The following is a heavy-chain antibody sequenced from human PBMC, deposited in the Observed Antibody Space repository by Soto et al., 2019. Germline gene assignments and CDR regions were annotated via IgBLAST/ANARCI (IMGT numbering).Heavy chain of an antibody. CDR3: ATLGWDFFGWGSPPNSYHGMDV. Sequence: GESLKISCKGSGYSFTSYWISWVRQMPGKGLEWMGRIDPSDSYTNYSPSSQGHVTISADKSISTAYLQWSSLKASDTAMYYCATLGWDFFGWGSPPNSYHGMDVWGQGPRVT. CDR1: GYSFTSYW. D-gene: IGHD3-10*01. J-gene: IGHJ6*02. V-gene: IGHV5-10-1*01. CDR2: IDPSDSYT.